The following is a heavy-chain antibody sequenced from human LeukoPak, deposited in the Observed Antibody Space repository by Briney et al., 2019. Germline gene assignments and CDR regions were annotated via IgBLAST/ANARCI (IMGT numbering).Heavy chain of an antibody. CDR3: ARVVKGAFDI. V-gene: IGHV1-2*02. CDR2: INPNNGGT. Sequence: ASVKVSCKASGYTFTGYYIHWVRQAPGQGLEWMGWINPNNGGTNCAQKFQGRVTMTRDTSISTAYMELNRLTFDDTAVYYCARVVKGAFDIWGQGTMVTVSS. CDR1: GYTFTGYY. J-gene: IGHJ3*02. D-gene: IGHD3-10*01.